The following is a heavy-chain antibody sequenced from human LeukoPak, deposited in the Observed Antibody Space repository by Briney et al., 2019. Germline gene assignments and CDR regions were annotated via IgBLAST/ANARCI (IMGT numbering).Heavy chain of an antibody. J-gene: IGHJ4*02. CDR3: GGGVSY. Sequence: GGSLRLSCTASGFSFSTFWMNWVRQAPGKGLEWVANIKHDGSVKYYVDSVKGRFTISRDNAMQSLYLQMNSLRAEDTAVYYFGGGVSYWGRGTLVTVSS. CDR2: IKHDGSVK. V-gene: IGHV3-7*04. CDR1: GFSFSTFW.